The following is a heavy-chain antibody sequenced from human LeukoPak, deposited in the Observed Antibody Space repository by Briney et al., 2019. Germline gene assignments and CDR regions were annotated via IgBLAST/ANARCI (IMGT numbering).Heavy chain of an antibody. V-gene: IGHV1-2*02. CDR1: GYTFTGYD. CDR2: INPNSGGT. CDR3: AREGYYDILTGYRNCYYYMDV. Sequence: GASVKVSCKASGYTFTGYDIHWVRQAPGQGLEWMGWINPNSGGTNYVQKFQGRVTMARDTSITTAYMELSGLRSDDTAVYYCAREGYYDILTGYRNCYYYMDVWGKGTTVTVSS. J-gene: IGHJ6*03. D-gene: IGHD3-9*01.